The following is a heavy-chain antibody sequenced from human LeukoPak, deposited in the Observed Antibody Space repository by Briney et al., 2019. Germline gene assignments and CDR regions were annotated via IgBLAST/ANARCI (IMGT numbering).Heavy chain of an antibody. Sequence: ASVKVSCKASGYTFTSYGISWVRQAPGQGLEWMGWISAYNGNTNYAQKLQGRVTMTEDTSTDTAYMELSSLRSEDTAVYYCATDSSSNYYYMDVWGKGTTVTVSS. D-gene: IGHD6-6*01. V-gene: IGHV1-18*01. CDR3: ATDSSSNYYYMDV. CDR1: GYTFTSYG. J-gene: IGHJ6*03. CDR2: ISAYNGNT.